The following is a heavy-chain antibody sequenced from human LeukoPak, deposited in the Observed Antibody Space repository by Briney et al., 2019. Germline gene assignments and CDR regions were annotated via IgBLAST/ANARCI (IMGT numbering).Heavy chain of an antibody. J-gene: IGHJ4*02. D-gene: IGHD1-26*01. CDR2: IYYSGST. V-gene: IGHV4-59*01. Sequence: SETLSLTCTVSGGSISGYYWSWIRQPPGKGLEWIGYIYYSGSTNYNPSLKSRVTISVDTSKNQFSLKLSSVTAADTAVYYCARDSIVGAWGFDYWGQGTLVTVSS. CDR3: ARDSIVGAWGFDY. CDR1: GGSISGYY.